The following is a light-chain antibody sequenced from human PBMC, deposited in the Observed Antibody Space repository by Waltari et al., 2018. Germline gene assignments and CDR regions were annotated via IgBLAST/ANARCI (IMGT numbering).Light chain of an antibody. CDR3: QQANSFPIT. CDR2: AAS. CDR1: PGISSG. V-gene: IGKV1D-12*01. Sequence: TCRAIPGISSGVVWYQQKPGRPPKVLIYAASNLQSGVPSRFSASGSGTEFTLTISSLQPEDFATYYCQQANSFPITFGQGTRLEIK. J-gene: IGKJ5*01.